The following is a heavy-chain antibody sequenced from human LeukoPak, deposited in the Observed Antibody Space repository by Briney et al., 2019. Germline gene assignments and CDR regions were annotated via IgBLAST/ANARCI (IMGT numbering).Heavy chain of an antibody. CDR2: IYPADSDT. CDR1: GSPFTTYW. J-gene: IGHJ6*02. D-gene: IGHD3-10*01. V-gene: IGHV5-51*01. CDR3: ARLWSGVDV. Sequence: RGAPRQISCQGSGSPFTTYWIAWVRQMPGKGLEWMGIIYPADSDTRNSPSFQGQVTISADKSISTAYLQWSSLKASDSTMYCCARLWSGVDVWGQGTTVSVSS.